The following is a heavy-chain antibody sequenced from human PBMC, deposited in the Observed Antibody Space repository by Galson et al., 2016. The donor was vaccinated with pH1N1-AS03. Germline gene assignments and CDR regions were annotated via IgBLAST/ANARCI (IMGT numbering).Heavy chain of an antibody. CDR2: IPYDGNNK. D-gene: IGHD4-11*01. CDR1: GFDFSSYG. J-gene: IGHJ6*02. CDR3: AKDHSNFYGMDV. Sequence: SLRLSCATSGFDFSSYGMHWARQAPGKGLEWVAFIPYDGNNKYYSDSVKGRFTISRDNSKNTVYLQMNSLRAEDTAVYYCAKDHSNFYGMDVWGQGTTVTVSS. V-gene: IGHV3-30*02.